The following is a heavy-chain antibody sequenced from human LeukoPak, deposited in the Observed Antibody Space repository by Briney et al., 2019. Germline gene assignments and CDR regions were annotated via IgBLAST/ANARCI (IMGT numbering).Heavy chain of an antibody. V-gene: IGHV4-59*01. CDR2: IYYTGST. Sequence: SETLSLTCTVSGGSINNFYWYWVRQPPGKGLEWIGYIYYTGSTNYNPSPKSRATISVQETKNLLSFRLTYLTAADRTVYYCAGVGGSGSSFDYWGQGTQVSVSS. CDR1: GGSINNFY. CDR3: AGVGGSGSSFDY. D-gene: IGHD3-10*01. J-gene: IGHJ4*02.